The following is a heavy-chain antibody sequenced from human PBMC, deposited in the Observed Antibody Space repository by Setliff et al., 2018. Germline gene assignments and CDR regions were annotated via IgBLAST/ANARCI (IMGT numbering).Heavy chain of an antibody. CDR3: ARGGTFRYFDY. CDR1: GGSFSTYY. CDR2: VYYSGAA. D-gene: IGHD5-12*01. Sequence: SETLSLTCTVSGGSFSTYYWSWIRQAPGKGLEWIGHVYYSGAANYNPSLKSRVTVSVDTSKNQFSLRLISVTAVDTAVYYCARGGTFRYFDYWGQGTPVTVSS. J-gene: IGHJ4*02. V-gene: IGHV4-59*01.